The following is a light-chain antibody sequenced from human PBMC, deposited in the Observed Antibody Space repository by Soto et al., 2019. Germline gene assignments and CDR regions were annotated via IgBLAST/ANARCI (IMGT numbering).Light chain of an antibody. Sequence: DIQMTQSPSSLSASVGDRVTITCRASQDISNYLNWYQQKPGKAPKLLIYAASSLQSGVPSRFSGSGSGTDFTLTISSLQPEDFATYYCQQANSFPLTFGGGTKVDIK. J-gene: IGKJ4*01. CDR3: QQANSFPLT. V-gene: IGKV1-12*01. CDR1: QDISNY. CDR2: AAS.